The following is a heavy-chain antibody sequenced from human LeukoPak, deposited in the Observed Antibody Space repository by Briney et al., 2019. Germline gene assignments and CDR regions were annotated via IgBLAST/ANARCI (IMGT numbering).Heavy chain of an antibody. V-gene: IGHV1-2*02. Sequence: ASMKVSCKASGYTFTGYHNHWVRQAPGQGLEWMGWINPNSGGTNYAQKFQGRVTMTRDTSISTVYMEVSRLRSDDTALYYCARERGGHEALDIWGQGTMVTVSS. D-gene: IGHD6-25*01. CDR3: ARERGGHEALDI. CDR1: GYTFTGYH. CDR2: INPNSGGT. J-gene: IGHJ3*02.